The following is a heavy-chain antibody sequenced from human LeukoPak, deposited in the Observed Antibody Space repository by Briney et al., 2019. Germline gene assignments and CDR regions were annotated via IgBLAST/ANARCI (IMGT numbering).Heavy chain of an antibody. V-gene: IGHV4-34*01. J-gene: IGHJ4*02. CDR1: GGSFSGYY. D-gene: IGHD3-10*01. CDR2: INHSGST. Sequence: SETLSLTCAVYGGSFSGYYWSWIRQPPGKGPEWIGEINHSGSTNYNPSLKSRVTISVDTSKNQFSLKLSSVTAADTAVYYCARGRITMVRGVILNYWGQGTLVTVSS. CDR3: ARGRITMVRGVILNY.